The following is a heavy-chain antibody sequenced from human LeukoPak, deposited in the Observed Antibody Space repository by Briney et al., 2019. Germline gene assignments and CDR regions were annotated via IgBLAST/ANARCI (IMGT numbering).Heavy chain of an antibody. D-gene: IGHD3-10*01. J-gene: IGHJ4*02. CDR3: SGGGSITVAGY. CDR1: GFTFSNSF. Sequence: VGSLRLSCAASGFTFSNSFMHWVRQAPGKGLVWVSRINSDGSSTNYADSVKGRFTISRDNAKNTLFLQMNSLRAEDSAVYYCSGGGSITVAGYWGQGTLVTVSS. V-gene: IGHV3-74*01. CDR2: INSDGSST.